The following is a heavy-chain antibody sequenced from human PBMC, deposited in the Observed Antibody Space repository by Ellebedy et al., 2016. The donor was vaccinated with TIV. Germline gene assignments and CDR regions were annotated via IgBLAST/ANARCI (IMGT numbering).Heavy chain of an antibody. Sequence: SETLSLXCAVYGGSFSGYYWSWIRQPPGKGLEWIGEINHSGSTNYNPSLKSRVTISVDTSKNQFSLKLSSVTAADTAVYYCARETATSDYWGQGTLVTVSS. CDR2: INHSGST. J-gene: IGHJ4*02. CDR1: GGSFSGYY. V-gene: IGHV4-34*01. CDR3: ARETATSDY. D-gene: IGHD5-18*01.